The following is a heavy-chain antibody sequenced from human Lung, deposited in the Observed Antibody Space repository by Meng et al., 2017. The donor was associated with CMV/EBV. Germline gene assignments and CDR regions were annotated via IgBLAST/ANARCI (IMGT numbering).Heavy chain of an antibody. CDR2: ISYDGSNK. CDR3: AHGGGDC. J-gene: IGHJ4*02. Sequence: QVQLGDSGGGVDQPGRSLRRSCAASEFTFSSYAMHWVRQAPGKGLEWVAVISYDGSNKYYADSVKGRFTISRDNSKNTLYLQMNSLRAEDTAVYYCAHGGGDCWGQGTLVTVSS. CDR1: EFTFSSYA. V-gene: IGHV3-30-3*01. D-gene: IGHD2-15*01.